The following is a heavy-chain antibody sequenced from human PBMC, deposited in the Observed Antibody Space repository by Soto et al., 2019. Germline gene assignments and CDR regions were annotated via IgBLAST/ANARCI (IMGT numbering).Heavy chain of an antibody. Sequence: EVQLVESGGGLVQPGGSLRLSCAASGFTVSSNYMSWVRQAPGKGLEWVSVIYSGGSTYYADSVKGRFTISRHNSKNTLYLQMNSLRAEDTAVYYCGRGNYGKGQDYMDVWGKGTTVTVSS. CDR1: GFTVSSNY. V-gene: IGHV3-53*04. D-gene: IGHD4-17*01. J-gene: IGHJ6*03. CDR3: GRGNYGKGQDYMDV. CDR2: IYSGGST.